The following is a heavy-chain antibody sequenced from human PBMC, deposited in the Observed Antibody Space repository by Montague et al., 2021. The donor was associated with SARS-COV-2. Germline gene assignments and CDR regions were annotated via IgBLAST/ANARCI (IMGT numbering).Heavy chain of an antibody. D-gene: IGHD6-19*01. V-gene: IGHV4-59*01. CDR3: ARGRGWLFFDY. J-gene: IGHJ4*02. CDR1: GGSISTYY. Sequence: SETLSLTCTVSGGSISTYYWNWIRQSPGKGLEWIGYVSDSGGTNYNPSLRSRISISVATSKSQVSLKLTAVTAADTAVYYCARGRGWLFFDYWGPGNLVTVSS. CDR2: VSDSGGT.